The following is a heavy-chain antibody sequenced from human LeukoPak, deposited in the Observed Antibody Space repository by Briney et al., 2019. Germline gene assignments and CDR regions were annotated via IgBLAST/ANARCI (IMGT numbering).Heavy chain of an antibody. J-gene: IGHJ5*02. CDR1: GGTFSSYA. V-gene: IGHV1-69*01. D-gene: IGHD2-2*01. Sequence: RASVKVSCKASGGTFSSYAISWVRQAPGQGLEWMGGIIPIFGTANYAQKFQGRVTITADESTSTAYMELSSLRSEDTAVYYCARETGYCSSTSCYFHWFDPWGQGTLVTVSS. CDR2: IIPIFGTA. CDR3: ARETGYCSSTSCYFHWFDP.